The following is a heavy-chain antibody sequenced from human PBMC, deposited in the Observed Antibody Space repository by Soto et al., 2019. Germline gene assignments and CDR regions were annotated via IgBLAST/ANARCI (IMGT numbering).Heavy chain of an antibody. CDR3: AHRGYGNYPRDNWFDP. V-gene: IGHV2-5*01. Sequence: QITLKESGPTLVKPTQTLTLTCTFSGFSLTTGGAGVGWIRQPPGKALEWLALIYWNDDNRYSPSLKSRLTITKDTSKNQVVLRMTNMDPVDTATYYCAHRGYGNYPRDNWFDPWGQGILVIVS. CDR1: GFSLTTGGAG. J-gene: IGHJ5*02. CDR2: IYWNDDN. D-gene: IGHD4-17*01.